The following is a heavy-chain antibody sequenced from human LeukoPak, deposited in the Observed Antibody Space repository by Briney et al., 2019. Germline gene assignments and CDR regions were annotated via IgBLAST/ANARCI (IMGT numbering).Heavy chain of an antibody. CDR2: IIPIFGTA. V-gene: IGHV1-69*13. J-gene: IGHJ3*02. Sequence: SVTVSCTASGGTFSSYAISWVRQAPGQGLEWMGGIIPIFGTANYAQKFQGRVTITADESTSTAYMELSSLRSEDTAVYYCARDQAPDAFDIWGQGTMVTVSS. CDR3: ARDQAPDAFDI. CDR1: GGTFSSYA.